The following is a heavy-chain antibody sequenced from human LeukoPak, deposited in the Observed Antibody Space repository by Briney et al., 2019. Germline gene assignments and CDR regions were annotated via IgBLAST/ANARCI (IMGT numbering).Heavy chain of an antibody. J-gene: IGHJ4*02. V-gene: IGHV3-53*01. CDR2: LYSDGNT. D-gene: IGHD1-14*01. CDR3: VRGVEPLAANTLAY. CDR1: GFTVITND. Sequence: GGSLRLSCAASGFTVITNDMTWVRQAPGKGLEWVSVLYSDGNTKYADSVQGRFTISRDNSKNTLYLEMNSLSPDDTAVYYCVRGVEPLAANTLAYWGQGTLVTVSS.